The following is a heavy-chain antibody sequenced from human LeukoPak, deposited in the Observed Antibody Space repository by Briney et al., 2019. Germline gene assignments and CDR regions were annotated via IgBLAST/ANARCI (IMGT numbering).Heavy chain of an antibody. CDR1: GYTFTGYY. CDR3: ARSNPQRDY. J-gene: IGHJ4*02. V-gene: IGHV1-2*02. CDR2: INPNNGGT. Sequence: GASVKVSCKAYGYTFTGYYMHWVRQAPGQGLEWMGWINPNNGGTVYAEKFQGRVTMTRDTSITTAYMELSRLISDDTGVYYCARSNPQRDYWGQGTLVTVSS. D-gene: IGHD2-2*01.